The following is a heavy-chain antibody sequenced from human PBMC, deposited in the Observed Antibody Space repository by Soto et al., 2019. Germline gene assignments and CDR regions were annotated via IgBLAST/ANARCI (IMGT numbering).Heavy chain of an antibody. Sequence: GGSLRLSCAASGFTFSSYAMSWVRQAPGKGLEWVSAISGSGGSTYYADSVKGRFTISRDNSKNTLYLQMNSLRAEDTAVYYCVKGEYSSSSWYFDLWGRGTLVTVSS. V-gene: IGHV3-23*01. D-gene: IGHD6-6*01. CDR2: ISGSGGST. CDR1: GFTFSSYA. J-gene: IGHJ2*01. CDR3: VKGEYSSSSWYFDL.